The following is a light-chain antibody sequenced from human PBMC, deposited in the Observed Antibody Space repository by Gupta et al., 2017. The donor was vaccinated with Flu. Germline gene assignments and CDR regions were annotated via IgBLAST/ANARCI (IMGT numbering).Light chain of an antibody. CDR2: ENY. J-gene: IGLJ2*01. CDR1: SGSIASNY. V-gene: IGLV6-57*03. Sequence: FLLTQPHSVSESPGPAVTISCTRSSGSIASNYVQWYQQRPGSAPTTVIYENYHRPSGVPDRFSGSIDSSSTAASLTISGLKTEDEDDYDWQAEDSSSVVFGGGTKLTVL. CDR3: QAEDSSSVV.